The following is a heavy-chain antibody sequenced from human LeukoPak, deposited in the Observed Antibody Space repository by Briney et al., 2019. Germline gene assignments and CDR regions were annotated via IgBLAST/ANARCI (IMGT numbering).Heavy chain of an antibody. J-gene: IGHJ3*02. D-gene: IGHD6-6*01. V-gene: IGHV4-39*01. Sequence: SETLSLTCTVSGGSISSSSYYWGWIRQPPGKGLEWIGSIYYSGSTYYNPSLKSRVTISVDTSKNQFSLKLSSVTAADTAVFYCARLIARPLDAFDIWGQGTMVTVSS. CDR1: GGSISSSSYY. CDR2: IYYSGST. CDR3: ARLIARPLDAFDI.